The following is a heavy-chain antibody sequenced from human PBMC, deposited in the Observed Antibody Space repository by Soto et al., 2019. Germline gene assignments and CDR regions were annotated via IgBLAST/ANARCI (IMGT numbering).Heavy chain of an antibody. D-gene: IGHD3-16*01. J-gene: IGHJ5*02. Sequence: EVKLLESGGDVVRPGGSLRLSCAASGFTFSSYAIGWVRQAPGKGLEWVAGVSRAGTYTFYADSVRGRFSISRDNARDTVDLYMNALRGDDTAVYFCVKYTVTEDLGESWGQGTLVSVSS. V-gene: IGHV3-23*01. CDR3: VKYTVTEDLGES. CDR1: GFTFSSYA. CDR2: VSRAGTYT.